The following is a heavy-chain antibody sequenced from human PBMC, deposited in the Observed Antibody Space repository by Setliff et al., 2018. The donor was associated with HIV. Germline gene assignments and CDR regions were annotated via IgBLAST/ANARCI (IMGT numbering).Heavy chain of an antibody. CDR2: MTNNGGTT. V-gene: IGHV3-23*01. CDR3: ANGRHQLPTHKQSYYYYDMDV. CDR1: GFTFSSNA. J-gene: IGHJ6*02. Sequence: QTGGSLRLSCAASGFTFSSNAMSWVRQAPGKGLEWVSGMTNNGGTTYYAESVKGRFTISRDSSRDTLYLQMNSLRVEDTAVYYCANGRHQLPTHKQSYYYYDMDVWGQGTTVTVSS. D-gene: IGHD2-2*01.